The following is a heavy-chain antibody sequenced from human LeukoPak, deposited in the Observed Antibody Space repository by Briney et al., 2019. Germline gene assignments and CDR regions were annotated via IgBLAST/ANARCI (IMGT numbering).Heavy chain of an antibody. V-gene: IGHV3-30*18. CDR3: AKDIEWLPDFDY. CDR2: ISFDAKNK. CDR1: GFTFSNYG. Sequence: GRSLRLSCAASGFTFSNYGMHWVRQAPGKGLEWVAIISFDAKNKFYADSVKGRCTISRDNSKNTLYLQMNSLRAEDTAVYYCAKDIEWLPDFDYWGQGTLVTVSS. J-gene: IGHJ4*02. D-gene: IGHD5-24*01.